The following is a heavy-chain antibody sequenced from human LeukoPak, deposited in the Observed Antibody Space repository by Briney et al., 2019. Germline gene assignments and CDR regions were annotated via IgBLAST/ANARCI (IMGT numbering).Heavy chain of an antibody. J-gene: IGHJ4*02. CDR1: GGSISSYY. Sequence: PSETLSLTCTVSGGSISSYYRSWIRQPPGKGLEWIGYIYYSGSTNYNPSLKSRVTISVDTSKNQFSLKLSSVTAADTAVYYCAREGDSGYDLDYWGQGTLVTVSS. D-gene: IGHD5-12*01. CDR3: AREGDSGYDLDY. CDR2: IYYSGST. V-gene: IGHV4-59*01.